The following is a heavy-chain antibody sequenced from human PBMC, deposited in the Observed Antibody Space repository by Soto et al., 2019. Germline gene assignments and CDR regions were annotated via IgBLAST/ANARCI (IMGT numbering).Heavy chain of an antibody. CDR3: GKDGGGGYSSSSRHDY. D-gene: IGHD6-6*01. J-gene: IGHJ4*02. Sequence: QVQLVESGGGVVQPGRSLRLSCAASGFTFSSYGMHWVRQAPGKGLEWVAVIWYDGSNKYYADSVKGRFTISRDNSKNTLYLQKNRLRGGETVVFYWGKDGGGGYSSSSRHDYWGQGTLVTVSS. CDR1: GFTFSSYG. V-gene: IGHV3-33*06. CDR2: IWYDGSNK.